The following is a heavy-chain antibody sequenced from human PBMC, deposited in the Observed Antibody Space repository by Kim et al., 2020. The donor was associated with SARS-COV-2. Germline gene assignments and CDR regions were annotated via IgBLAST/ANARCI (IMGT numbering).Heavy chain of an antibody. CDR3: ATEEIVPAAALDY. Sequence: GGSLRLSCAASGFTFSSYAMSWVRQAPGKGLEWVSVIYSGGSSTYYADSVKGRFTISRDNSKNTLYLQMNSLRAEDTAVYYCATEEIVPAAALDYWGQGTLVTVSS. V-gene: IGHV3-23*03. CDR2: IYSGGSST. D-gene: IGHD2-2*01. CDR1: GFTFSSYA. J-gene: IGHJ4*02.